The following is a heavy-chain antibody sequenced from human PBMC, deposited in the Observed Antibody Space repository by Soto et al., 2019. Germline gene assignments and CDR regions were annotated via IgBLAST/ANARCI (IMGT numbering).Heavy chain of an antibody. CDR3: AQDIFGGYGSAWYYFRY. Sequence: EVQLVESGGGLVQPGRSLRLSCAASGFTFDDYAMHWVRQAPGKGLEWVSGISWNSGSIGYAVSVKGRFTISRDNAKNSLYLQMNSLRAEDTALYYCAQDIFGGYGSAWYYFRYWGQGTLVTVSS. J-gene: IGHJ4*02. D-gene: IGHD6-19*01. CDR1: GFTFDDYA. V-gene: IGHV3-9*01. CDR2: ISWNSGSI.